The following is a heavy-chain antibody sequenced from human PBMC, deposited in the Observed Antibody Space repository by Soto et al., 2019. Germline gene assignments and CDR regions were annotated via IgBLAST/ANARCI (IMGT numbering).Heavy chain of an antibody. Sequence: EVQLVESGGGLVQPGGSLRLSCAASGFTFSSYWMHWVRQAQGKGLVWVSRINSEGGSTSYADSVKGRFTISRGNAKNTLYLQMKCLRVEDTAVDDCARALYISGCKWCQETRVTVSS. D-gene: IGHD6-19*01. J-gene: IGHJ4*02. CDR2: INSEGGST. V-gene: IGHV3-74*01. CDR1: GFTFSSYW. CDR3: ARALYISGCK.